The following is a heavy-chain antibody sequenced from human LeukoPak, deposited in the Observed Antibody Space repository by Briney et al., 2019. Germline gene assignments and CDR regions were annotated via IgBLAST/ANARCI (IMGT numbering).Heavy chain of an antibody. Sequence: GASVKVSCKASGYTFTGYYMHWVRQAPGQGLEWMGWINPNSGGTNYAQKFQGRVTMTRDTSISTAYMELSRLRSDDTAVYYCARDLIWFGGIARDYWGQGTLVTVSS. D-gene: IGHD3-10*01. CDR1: GYTFTGYY. CDR3: ARDLIWFGGIARDY. V-gene: IGHV1-2*02. CDR2: INPNSGGT. J-gene: IGHJ4*02.